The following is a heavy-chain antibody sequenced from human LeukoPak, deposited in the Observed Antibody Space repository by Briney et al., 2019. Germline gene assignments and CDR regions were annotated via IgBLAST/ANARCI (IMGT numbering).Heavy chain of an antibody. CDR1: GFTFSSYE. Sequence: LTGGSLRLSCAASGFTFSSYEMNWVRQAPGKGLEWVSYISSSGSTIYYADSVKGRFTISRDNAKNSLYLQMNSLRAEDTAVYFCARHDGYNYARIDYWGQGTLVTVSS. J-gene: IGHJ4*02. CDR3: ARHDGYNYARIDY. D-gene: IGHD5-18*01. CDR2: ISSSGSTI. V-gene: IGHV3-48*03.